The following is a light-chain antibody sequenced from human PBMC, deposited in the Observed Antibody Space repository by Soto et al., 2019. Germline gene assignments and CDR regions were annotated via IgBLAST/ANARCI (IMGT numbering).Light chain of an antibody. Sequence: DIQMTQSPSTLSASVGDRVTITCRASQSISNWLAWYQQIPGKAPKLLIYDASTLESGVPSRFSGSGSETEFTLTISSLQPEDVATYYCQQYNNYKFGQGTKVDIK. J-gene: IGKJ1*01. CDR2: DAS. V-gene: IGKV1-5*01. CDR3: QQYNNYK. CDR1: QSISNW.